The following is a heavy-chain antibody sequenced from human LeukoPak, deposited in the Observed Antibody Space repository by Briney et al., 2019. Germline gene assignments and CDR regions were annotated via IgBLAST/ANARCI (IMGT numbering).Heavy chain of an antibody. J-gene: IGHJ3*02. Sequence: SETLSLTCTVSGGSISSSSYYWGWIRQPPGKGLEWIGSIYYSGSTYYNPSLKSRVTISVDTSKNQFSLKLSSVTAADTAVYYCARRFSSSWFGDAFDIWGQGTMVTVSS. D-gene: IGHD6-13*01. V-gene: IGHV4-39*01. CDR2: IYYSGST. CDR1: GGSISSSSYY. CDR3: ARRFSSSWFGDAFDI.